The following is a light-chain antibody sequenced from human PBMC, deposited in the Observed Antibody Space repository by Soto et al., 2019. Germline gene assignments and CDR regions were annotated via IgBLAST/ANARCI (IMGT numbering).Light chain of an antibody. CDR1: SSDVGSYNL. V-gene: IGLV2-23*02. CDR2: EVS. J-gene: IGLJ2*01. CDR3: CSYAGSSNLGV. Sequence: ALTQPASVSGSPGQSIPISCTGTSSDVGSYNLVSWYQQHPGKAPKLMIYEVSKRPSGVSNRFSGSKSGNTASLAISGLQAEDEADYYCCSYAGSSNLGVFGGGTKLTVL.